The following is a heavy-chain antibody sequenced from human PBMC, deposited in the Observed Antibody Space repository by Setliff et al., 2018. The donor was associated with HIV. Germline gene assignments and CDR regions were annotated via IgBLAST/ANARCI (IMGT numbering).Heavy chain of an antibody. D-gene: IGHD3-22*01. CDR1: GFTFSSYS. CDR3: ARPNYYDSSGSFDY. Sequence: GGSLRLSCAASGFTFSSYSMTWVRQAPGKGLEWASYISSSGTTIYYADSVKGRFTISRDNAKNSLYLQMNSLRAEDTAVYYCARPNYYDSSGSFDYWGQGTLVTVSS. J-gene: IGHJ4*02. CDR2: ISSSGTTI. V-gene: IGHV3-48*04.